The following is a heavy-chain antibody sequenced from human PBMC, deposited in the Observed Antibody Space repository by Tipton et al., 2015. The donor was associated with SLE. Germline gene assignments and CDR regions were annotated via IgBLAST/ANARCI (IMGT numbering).Heavy chain of an antibody. CDR1: GGSFSGYY. J-gene: IGHJ3*02. D-gene: IGHD4-17*01. V-gene: IGHV4-34*01. CDR3: ARDSIGYMTTVTTPGAFDI. CDR2: INHSGST. Sequence: TLSLTCAVYGGSFSGYYWSWIRQPPGKGLEWIGEINHSGSTNYNPSLKSRVTISVDTSKNQFSLKLSSVTAADTAVYYCARDSIGYMTTVTTPGAFDIWGQGTMVTVSS.